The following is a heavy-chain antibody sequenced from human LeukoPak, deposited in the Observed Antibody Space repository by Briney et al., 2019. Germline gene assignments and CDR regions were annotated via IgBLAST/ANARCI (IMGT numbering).Heavy chain of an antibody. CDR1: GLTFSSYG. CDR2: IWYDGSNK. CDR3: ARDTSSGCPEY. D-gene: IGHD6-19*01. J-gene: IGHJ4*02. Sequence: GGSLRLSCAASGLTFSSYGMHWVRQAPGKGLEWVAVIWYDGSNKYYADSVKGRFTISRDNSKNTLYLQMNSLRAEDTAVYYCARDTSSGCPEYWGQGTLVTVSS. V-gene: IGHV3-33*01.